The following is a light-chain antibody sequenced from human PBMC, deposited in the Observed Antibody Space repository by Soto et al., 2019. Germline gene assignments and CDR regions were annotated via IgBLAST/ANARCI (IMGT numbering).Light chain of an antibody. J-gene: IGLJ2*01. CDR3: SSYTRSSTLV. Sequence: QSALTQPPSVSGSPGQSVTISCTGTSSDVGYYDRVSWYQQPPGSAPTLMIYEVTNRPSGVPDRFSGSKSGNTASLTISGLQSEDEADYYCSSYTRSSTLVFGGGTKLTVL. CDR2: EVT. V-gene: IGLV2-18*02. CDR1: SSDVGYYDR.